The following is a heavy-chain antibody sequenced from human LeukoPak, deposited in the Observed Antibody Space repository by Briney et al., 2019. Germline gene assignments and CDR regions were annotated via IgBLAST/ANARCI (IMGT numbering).Heavy chain of an antibody. Sequence: ASVKVSCKASGYTFTDYYMHWVRQAPGQGLEWMGWINPHSGGTNYAQKFQGRVTMTRDTSTSTVYMDLSSLRSEDTAVYYCARAYYYDTSGTGIDYWGQGTLVTVSS. CDR3: ARAYYYDTSGTGIDY. D-gene: IGHD3-22*01. J-gene: IGHJ4*02. V-gene: IGHV1-2*02. CDR1: GYTFTDYY. CDR2: INPHSGGT.